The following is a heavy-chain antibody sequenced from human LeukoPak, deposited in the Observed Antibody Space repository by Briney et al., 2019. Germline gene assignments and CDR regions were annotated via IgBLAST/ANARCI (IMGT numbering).Heavy chain of an antibody. CDR1: GFTFSSYG. Sequence: GGSLRLSCAASGFTFSSYGMHWVRQAPGKGLEWVAFIRHDGSNKYYADSVKGRFTISRDNAKNSLYLQMNSLRAEDTAVHYCAGPLTRYYYYYMDVWGKGTTVTVSS. V-gene: IGHV3-30*02. D-gene: IGHD1-14*01. J-gene: IGHJ6*03. CDR2: IRHDGSNK. CDR3: AGPLTRYYYYYMDV.